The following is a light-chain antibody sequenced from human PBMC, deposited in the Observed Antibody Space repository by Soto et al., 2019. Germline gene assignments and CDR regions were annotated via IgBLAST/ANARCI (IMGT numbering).Light chain of an antibody. J-gene: IGLJ2*01. CDR2: EVT. CDR1: SSDVGGYNY. Sequence: QSALIQPPSASGSPGQSVTISCTGASSDVGGYNYVSWYQQHPGKAPKLMIYEVTKRPSGVPDRFSGSKSGNTASLTVSGLHAEDEADYYCSSYAASNNVVFGGGTKLTVL. V-gene: IGLV2-8*01. CDR3: SSYAASNNVV.